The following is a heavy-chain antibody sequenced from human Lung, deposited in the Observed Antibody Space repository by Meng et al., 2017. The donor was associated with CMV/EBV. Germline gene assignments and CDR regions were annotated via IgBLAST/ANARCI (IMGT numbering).Heavy chain of an antibody. D-gene: IGHD3-9*01. CDR1: GYTFTGYY. V-gene: IGHV1-2*02. J-gene: IGHJ6*02. Sequence: ASVXVSXKASGYTFTGYYIHWVRQAPGQGLEWMGWIHPNSGGTNYAEKFRGRVTMTRDTSITTAYMGLSRLTSDDTAVYYCARDLAGSTYYDILTGYNYYRYGKDVXGQGXTVTVSS. CDR3: ARDLAGSTYYDILTGYNYYRYGKDV. CDR2: IHPNSGGT.